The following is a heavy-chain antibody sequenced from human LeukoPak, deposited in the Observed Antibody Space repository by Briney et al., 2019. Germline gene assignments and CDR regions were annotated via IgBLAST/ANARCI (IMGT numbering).Heavy chain of an antibody. V-gene: IGHV3-53*01. J-gene: IGHJ4*02. CDR1: GFAVSSNY. CDR2: IYSGGST. CDR3: ATDAH. Sequence: PGGSLRLSCAASGFAVSSNYISWVRQAPGKGLEWVSLIYSGGSTYYADSVKGRFSISRDNSKNTLFLQMNSLRAEDTAVHYCATDAHWGQGTLVTVSS.